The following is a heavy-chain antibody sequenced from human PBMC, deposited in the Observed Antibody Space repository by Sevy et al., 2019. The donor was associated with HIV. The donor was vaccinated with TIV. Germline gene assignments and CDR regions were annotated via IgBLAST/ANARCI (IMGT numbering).Heavy chain of an antibody. V-gene: IGHV3-30-3*01. CDR1: GFTFSSYS. Sequence: EGSLRLSCATSGFTFSSYSMHWVRQAPGKGLEWVATISYDGINKHYADSVKGRFTISRDNFKNSLSLQTNSLRAEDTAVYFCALERLSSDVAEYFQNWGQGTLVTVSS. D-gene: IGHD1-1*01. CDR3: ALERLSSDVAEYFQN. CDR2: ISYDGINK. J-gene: IGHJ1*01.